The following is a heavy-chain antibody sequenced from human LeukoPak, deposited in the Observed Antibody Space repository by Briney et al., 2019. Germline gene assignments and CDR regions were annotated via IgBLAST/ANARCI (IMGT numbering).Heavy chain of an antibody. CDR3: ARSGRYCTNGVCYTVYFDY. J-gene: IGHJ4*02. Sequence: QPGGSLRLSCAASGFTFSSYWMHWVRQAPGKGLVWVSRINSDGSSTSYADSVRGRFTISRDNAKNTLYLQMNSLRAEDTAVYYCARSGRYCTNGVCYTVYFDYWGQGTLVTVSS. D-gene: IGHD2-8*01. CDR1: GFTFSSYW. CDR2: INSDGSST. V-gene: IGHV3-74*01.